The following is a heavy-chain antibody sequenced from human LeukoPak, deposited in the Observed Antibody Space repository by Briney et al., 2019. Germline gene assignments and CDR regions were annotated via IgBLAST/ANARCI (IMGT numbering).Heavy chain of an antibody. CDR2: INHSGST. CDR1: GGSFSGYY. V-gene: IGHV4-34*01. CDR3: ARGNTVTTKYFDY. J-gene: IGHJ4*02. D-gene: IGHD4-17*01. Sequence: SETLSLTCAVYGGSFSGYYWSWIRQPPGKGLEWIGEINHSGSTNYNPSLKSRVTISVDTSKNQFSLKLSSVTAADTAVYYCARGNTVTTKYFDYWGQGTLVTVSS.